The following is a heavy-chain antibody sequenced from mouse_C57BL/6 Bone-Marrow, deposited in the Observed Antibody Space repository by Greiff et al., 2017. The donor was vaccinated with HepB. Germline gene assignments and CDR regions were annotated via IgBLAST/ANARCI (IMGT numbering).Heavy chain of an antibody. CDR3: TRHYDYDEGYAMDY. J-gene: IGHJ4*01. CDR1: GYTFTDYE. V-gene: IGHV1-15*01. D-gene: IGHD2-4*01. CDR2: IDPETGGT. Sequence: LQESGAELVRPGASVTLSCKASGYTFTDYEMHWVKQTPVHGLEWIGAIDPETGGTAYNQKFKGKAILTADKSSSTAYMELRSLTSEDSAVYYCTRHYDYDEGYAMDYWGQGTSVTVSS.